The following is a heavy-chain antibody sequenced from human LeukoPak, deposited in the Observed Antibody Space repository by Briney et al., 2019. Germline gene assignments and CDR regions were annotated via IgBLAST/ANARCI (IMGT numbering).Heavy chain of an antibody. CDR3: ASYYGDYVFAFDI. Sequence: GGSLRLSCAASGFTFSSYEMNWVRQAPGKGLEWVSYISSSGSTIYYADSVKGRFTISRDNAKNSLYLQMNSLRAEDTAVYYCASYYGDYVFAFDIWGQGTMVTVSS. CDR2: ISSSGSTI. D-gene: IGHD4-17*01. J-gene: IGHJ3*02. CDR1: GFTFSSYE. V-gene: IGHV3-48*03.